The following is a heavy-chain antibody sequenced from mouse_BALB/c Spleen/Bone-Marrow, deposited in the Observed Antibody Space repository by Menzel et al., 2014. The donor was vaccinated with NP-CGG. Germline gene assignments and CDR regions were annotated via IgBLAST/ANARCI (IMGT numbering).Heavy chain of an antibody. CDR3: ASYYRYDRRFAY. CDR2: IDPANGNT. V-gene: IGHV14-3*02. CDR1: GFNIKDTY. J-gene: IGHJ3*01. Sequence: LQQSGAELVKPGASVKSSCTASGFNIKDTYMHWVKQRPEQGLEWIGRIDPANGNTKYDPKFQGKATITADTSSNTAYLQLSSLTSEDTAVYYCASYYRYDRRFAYWGQGTLVTVSA. D-gene: IGHD2-14*01.